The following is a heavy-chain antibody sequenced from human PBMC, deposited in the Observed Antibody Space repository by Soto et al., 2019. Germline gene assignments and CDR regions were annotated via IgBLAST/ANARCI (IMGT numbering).Heavy chain of an antibody. J-gene: IGHJ6*03. CDR2: MNPNSGNT. CDR3: ASGSAVTTLGGNEYYYYYMDV. V-gene: IGHV1-8*01. CDR1: GYTFTSYD. D-gene: IGHD3-16*01. Sequence: GASVKVSCKASGYTFTSYDINWVRQATGQGLEWMGWMNPNSGNTGYAQKFQGRVTMTRNTSISTAYMELSSLRSDDTSVYYCASGSAVTTLGGNEYYYYYMDVWGKGTTVTVSS.